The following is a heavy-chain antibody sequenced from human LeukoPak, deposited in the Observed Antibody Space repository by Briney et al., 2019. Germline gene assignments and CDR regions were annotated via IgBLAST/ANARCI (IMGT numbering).Heavy chain of an antibody. J-gene: IGHJ4*02. CDR2: IKQDGSEK. Sequence: GGSLRLSCAASGFTFSSYWMSWVRQAPGKGLEWVANIKQDGSEKYYVDSVKGRFTISRDNAKNSLYLQMNSLRAEDTAVYYCARVVSEYYYDSSGYLDYWGQGTLVTVSS. D-gene: IGHD3-22*01. CDR3: ARVVSEYYYDSSGYLDY. V-gene: IGHV3-7*01. CDR1: GFTFSSYW.